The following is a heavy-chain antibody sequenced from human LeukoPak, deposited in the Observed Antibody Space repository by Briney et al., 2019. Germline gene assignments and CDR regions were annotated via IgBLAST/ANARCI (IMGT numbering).Heavy chain of an antibody. Sequence: RGASVKVSCKASGGTFSSYAISWVRQAPGQGLEWMGGIIPIFGTANYAQKFQGRVTMTRDTSTSTVYMELSSLRSEDTAVYYCARDQVGTGTTTGFDYWGQGTLVTVSS. V-gene: IGHV1-69*05. D-gene: IGHD1-7*01. CDR2: IIPIFGTA. CDR1: GGTFSSYA. J-gene: IGHJ4*02. CDR3: ARDQVGTGTTTGFDY.